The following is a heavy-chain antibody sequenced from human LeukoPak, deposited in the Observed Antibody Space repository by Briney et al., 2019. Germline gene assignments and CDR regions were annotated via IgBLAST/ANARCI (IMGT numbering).Heavy chain of an antibody. CDR1: GYTFINYD. CDR3: ATGVATIWSYARKYHYFYMGV. CDR2: MNPNSGNT. D-gene: IGHD5-24*01. V-gene: IGHV1-8*01. J-gene: IGHJ6*03. Sequence: ASVKVSCKASGYTFINYDINWVRQATGQGLEWMGWMNPNSGNTGYAQKFQDRVTITRNTSISTAYMELSSLRSEDTAVYYCATGVATIWSYARKYHYFYMGVWGKGTTVTVSS.